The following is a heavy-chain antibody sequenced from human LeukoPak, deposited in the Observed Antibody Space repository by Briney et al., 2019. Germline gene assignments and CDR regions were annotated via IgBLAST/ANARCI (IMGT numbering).Heavy chain of an antibody. D-gene: IGHD3-16*01. V-gene: IGHV4-59*08. CDR2: IYSSGRA. CDR1: GSSINNNF. CDR3: ARHRDYYDS. Sequence: PSETLSLTCTVSGSSINNNFWTWIRHPPGKGGEWIGYIYSSGRASYNASIKSRVIISGDTSKNQVSLKLTSVTAAATAVYFCARHRDYYDSWGRGTLVTVSS. J-gene: IGHJ5*01.